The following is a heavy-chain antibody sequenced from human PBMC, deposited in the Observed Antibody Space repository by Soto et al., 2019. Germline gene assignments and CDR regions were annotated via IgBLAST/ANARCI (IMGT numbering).Heavy chain of an antibody. Sequence: QPGGSLRLSCAASGFTFSSYGMHWVRQAPGKGLEWVAVIWYDGSNKYYADSVKGRFTISRDNSKNTLYLQMNSLRAEDTAVYYCARGDGGPLWGSFDYWGQGTLVTVSS. CDR3: ARGDGGPLWGSFDY. CDR2: IWYDGSNK. CDR1: GFTFSSYG. V-gene: IGHV3-33*01. D-gene: IGHD2-21*01. J-gene: IGHJ4*02.